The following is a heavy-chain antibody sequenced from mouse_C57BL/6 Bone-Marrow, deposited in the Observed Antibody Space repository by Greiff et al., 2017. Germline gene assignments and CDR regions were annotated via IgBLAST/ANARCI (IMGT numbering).Heavy chain of an antibody. Sequence: QVQLQQSGAELVRPGASVTLSCKASGYTFTDYDMHWVKQTPVHGLEWIGAIDPETGGTAYTQKFKGKAILTADESSRTAYLALRSLTSEDSAVYYCTRGRIYYDYDGDWYFDVWGTGTTVTVSS. CDR3: TRGRIYYDYDGDWYFDV. J-gene: IGHJ1*03. CDR1: GYTFTDYD. CDR2: IDPETGGT. V-gene: IGHV1-15*01. D-gene: IGHD2-4*01.